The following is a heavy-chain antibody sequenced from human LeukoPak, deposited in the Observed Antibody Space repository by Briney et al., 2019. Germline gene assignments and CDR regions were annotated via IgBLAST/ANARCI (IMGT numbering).Heavy chain of an antibody. D-gene: IGHD2-8*02. CDR3: AKVPLVYWYYYFDY. J-gene: IGHJ4*02. V-gene: IGHV3-23*01. CDR1: RFTFSSYA. Sequence: GGSLRLSCAASRFTFSSYAMSWVRQAPGKGLEWVSAISGSGGSTYYADSVKGRFTISRDNSKNTLYLQMNSLRAEDTAVYYCAKVPLVYWYYYFDYWGQGTLVTVSS. CDR2: ISGSGGST.